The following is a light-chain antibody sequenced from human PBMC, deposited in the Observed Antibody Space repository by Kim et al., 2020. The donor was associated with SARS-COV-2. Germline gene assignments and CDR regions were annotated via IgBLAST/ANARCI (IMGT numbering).Light chain of an antibody. CDR2: YDT. J-gene: IGLJ3*02. V-gene: IGLV3-21*01. CDR1: NIGSKS. CDR3: QVSEV. Sequence: PSVSVAPGKTAEITCGGNNIGSKSVHWYQQKSGQAPVLVIHYDTDRPSGIPERFSASNSGNTATLTISTVEAGDEADYYCQVSEVFGGGTKLTVL.